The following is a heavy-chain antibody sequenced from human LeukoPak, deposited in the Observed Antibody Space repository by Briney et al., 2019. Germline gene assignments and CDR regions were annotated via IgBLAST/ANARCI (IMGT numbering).Heavy chain of an antibody. CDR2: ISWNSGSI. Sequence: AGGSLRLSCAASGFTFDDYAMHWVRHAPGKGLEWVSGISWNSGSIGYADSVKGRFTISRDNAKNSLYLQMNSLRAEDTALYYCAKDPYSGSYSPNYYFDYWGQGTLVTVSS. CDR1: GFTFDDYA. CDR3: AKDPYSGSYSPNYYFDY. V-gene: IGHV3-9*01. J-gene: IGHJ4*02. D-gene: IGHD1-26*01.